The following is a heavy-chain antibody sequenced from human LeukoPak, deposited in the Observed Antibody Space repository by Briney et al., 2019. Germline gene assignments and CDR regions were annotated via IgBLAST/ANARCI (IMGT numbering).Heavy chain of an antibody. D-gene: IGHD3-3*01. Sequence: PSETLSLTCTVSGGSISSYYWSWIRQPAGKGLEWIGRIYTSGSTNYNPSLKSRVTMSVDTSKNQFSLKLSSVTAADTAVYYCARDDFWSGYRAFDIWGQGTMVTVSS. J-gene: IGHJ3*02. V-gene: IGHV4-4*07. CDR2: IYTSGST. CDR3: ARDDFWSGYRAFDI. CDR1: GGSISSYY.